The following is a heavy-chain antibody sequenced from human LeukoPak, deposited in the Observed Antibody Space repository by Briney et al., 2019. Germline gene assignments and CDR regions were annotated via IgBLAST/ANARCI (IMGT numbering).Heavy chain of an antibody. D-gene: IGHD2-8*01. CDR3: ARDRVVLMVYARPDYMDV. J-gene: IGHJ6*03. V-gene: IGHV1-2*02. CDR2: INPNSGGT. Sequence: GASVKVSCKASGYTFTGYYMHWVRQAPGQGLVWMGWINPNSGGTNYAQKFQGRVTMTRDTSISTAYMELSRLRSDDTAVYYCARDRVVLMVYARPDYMDVWGKGTTVTVSS. CDR1: GYTFTGYY.